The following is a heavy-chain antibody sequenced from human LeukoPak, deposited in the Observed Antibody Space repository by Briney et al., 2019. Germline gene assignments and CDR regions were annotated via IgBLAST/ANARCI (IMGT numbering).Heavy chain of an antibody. D-gene: IGHD6-6*01. J-gene: IGHJ6*02. CDR2: INHSGNT. CDR1: GGSFSGYY. Sequence: SETLSLTCAVYGGSFSGYYWSWIRQPPGKGLEWIGEINHSGNTNYNPSLKSRVTISVDTSKNQFSLKLSSVTAADTAVYYCAKISIGRSMDVWGQGTTVTVSS. V-gene: IGHV4-34*01. CDR3: AKISIGRSMDV.